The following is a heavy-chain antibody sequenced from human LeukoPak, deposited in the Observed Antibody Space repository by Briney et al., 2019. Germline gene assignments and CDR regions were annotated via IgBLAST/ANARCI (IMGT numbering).Heavy chain of an antibody. V-gene: IGHV3-48*01. Sequence: GGSLLLPCSASAFTFIDYSMNWVRQAPGKGLEWVSSISGRSSTIYYSDSVKGRFTIFRDNAKNLMYLQMNSLRAEDTAVYYCARDRIKSGSYYFDYWGQGTLVTVSS. D-gene: IGHD1-26*01. CDR2: ISGRSSTI. J-gene: IGHJ4*02. CDR1: AFTFIDYS. CDR3: ARDRIKSGSYYFDY.